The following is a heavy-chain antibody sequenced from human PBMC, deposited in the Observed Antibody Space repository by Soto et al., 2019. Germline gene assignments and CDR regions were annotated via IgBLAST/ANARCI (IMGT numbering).Heavy chain of an antibody. CDR2: SRNRARGYTT. V-gene: IGHV3-72*01. D-gene: IGHD3-16*02. Sequence: PGGSLRLSCAASGFIFSDHFFDWVRQAPGKALEWVGRSRNRARGYTTEYAASVRGRFIISRDDSKNLVYLQMNSLKADDTAIYFCARDYVWETYHWSGGYWGQGTLVTVSS. J-gene: IGHJ4*02. CDR3: ARDYVWETYHWSGGY. CDR1: GFIFSDHF.